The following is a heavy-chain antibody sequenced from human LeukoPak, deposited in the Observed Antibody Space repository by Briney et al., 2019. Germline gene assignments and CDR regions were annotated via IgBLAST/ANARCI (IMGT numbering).Heavy chain of an antibody. D-gene: IGHD5-24*01. J-gene: IGHJ4*02. CDR1: GYSFTSYW. V-gene: IGHV5-51*01. CDR3: ARTRRDGYNYSGGPDY. CDR2: IYPGDSDT. Sequence: GESLKISCKGSGYSFTSYWIGWVRQMPGKCLEWMGIIYPGDSDTRYSPSFQGQVTISADKSISTAYLQWSSLKASDTAMYYCARTRRDGYNYSGGPDYWGQGTLVTVSS.